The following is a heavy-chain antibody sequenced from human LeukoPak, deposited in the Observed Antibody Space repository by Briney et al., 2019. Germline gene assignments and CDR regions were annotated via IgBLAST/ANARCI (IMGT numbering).Heavy chain of an antibody. CDR3: ARLDRNYYYLDV. D-gene: IGHD1-1*01. J-gene: IGHJ6*03. CDR1: GYTFTVHY. CDR2: INPTTGVA. Sequence: ASVNVSCKTSGYTFTVHYMNWVRQAPGQGLEWMGRINPTTGVANYAQKFQGRITVTRDTSINTAYMELSSLTSDDTAVYYCARLDRNYYYLDVWGQGATVTLSS. V-gene: IGHV1-2*06.